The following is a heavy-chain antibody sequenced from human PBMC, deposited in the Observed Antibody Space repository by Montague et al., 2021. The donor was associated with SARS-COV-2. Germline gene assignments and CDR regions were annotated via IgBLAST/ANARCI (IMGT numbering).Heavy chain of an antibody. J-gene: IGHJ4*02. Sequence: KLYNYYAVSVKSRITINPDTSKNQLSLELNSVTPEDTAVYYCARTSASSDYWGQGTLVTVSS. V-gene: IGHV6-1*01. CDR3: ARTSASSDY. CDR2: KLYN. D-gene: IGHD1-26*01.